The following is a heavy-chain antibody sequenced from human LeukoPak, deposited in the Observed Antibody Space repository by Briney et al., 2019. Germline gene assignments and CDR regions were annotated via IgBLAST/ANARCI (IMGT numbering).Heavy chain of an antibody. CDR2: IVTSGDP. V-gene: IGHV3-13*05. J-gene: IGHJ2*01. CDR3: ARGGTPHWHFDL. CDR1: GFTFSDYD. D-gene: IGHD2-15*01. Sequence: GGSLRLSCAASGFTFSDYDMHWVRQASGKGLEWVSAIVTSGDPYYPGSVKGRFTISRENGKNSLYLQMNSLRAGDTAVYYCARGGTPHWHFDLWGRGTLVTVSS.